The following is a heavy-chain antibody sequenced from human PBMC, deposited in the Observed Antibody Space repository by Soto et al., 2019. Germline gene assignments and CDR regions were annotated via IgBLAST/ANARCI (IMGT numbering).Heavy chain of an antibody. CDR2: ISSSSSTI. D-gene: IGHD3-9*01. Sequence: ESGGGLVQPGGSLRLSCAASGFTFSSYSMNWVRQAPGKGLEWVSYISSSSSTIYYADSVKGRFTISRDNAKNSLYLQMNSLRAEDTAVYYCARISYYDILTGHDYWGQGTLVTVSS. J-gene: IGHJ4*02. CDR3: ARISYYDILTGHDY. CDR1: GFTFSSYS. V-gene: IGHV3-48*01.